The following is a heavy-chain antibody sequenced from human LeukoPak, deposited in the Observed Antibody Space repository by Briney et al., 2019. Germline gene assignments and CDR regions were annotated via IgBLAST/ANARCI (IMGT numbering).Heavy chain of an antibody. J-gene: IGHJ5*02. D-gene: IGHD4-11*01. CDR3: ARDRPVTGANWFDP. Sequence: PSETLSLTCTVSGGSVSSYYWSWIRQPAGRGLEWIGRIYTSGSTNYNPSLKSRVTMSVDTSKNQFSLKLSSVTAADTAVYYCARDRPVTGANWFDPWGQGALVTVSS. CDR1: GGSVSSYY. V-gene: IGHV4-4*07. CDR2: IYTSGST.